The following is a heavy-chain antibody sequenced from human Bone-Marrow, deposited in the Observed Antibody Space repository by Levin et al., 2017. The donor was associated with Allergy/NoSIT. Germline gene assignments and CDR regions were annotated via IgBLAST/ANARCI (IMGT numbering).Heavy chain of an antibody. CDR3: AKDRRYYDSSGLPGSEGMDV. CDR2: ISGSGGST. J-gene: IGHJ6*02. V-gene: IGHV3-23*01. D-gene: IGHD3-22*01. CDR1: GFTFSSYA. Sequence: HPGGSLRLSCAASGFTFSSYAMSWVRQAPGKGLEWVSAISGSGGSTYYADSVKGRFTISRDNSKNTLYLQMNSLRAEDTAVYYCAKDRRYYDSSGLPGSEGMDVWGQGTTVTVSS.